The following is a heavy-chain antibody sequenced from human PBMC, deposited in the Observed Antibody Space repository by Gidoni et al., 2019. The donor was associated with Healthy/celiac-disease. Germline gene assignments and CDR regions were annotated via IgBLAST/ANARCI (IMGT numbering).Heavy chain of an antibody. J-gene: IGHJ4*02. D-gene: IGHD3-9*01. CDR1: GFSLSTSGVG. CDR3: AHRRDGILTGYFDY. V-gene: IGHV2-5*02. CDR2: IYWDDDK. Sequence: QITLKESGPTLVKPTQTLTLTCTFSGFSLSTSGVGVGWIRQPPGKALEWLALIYWDDDKRYSPSLKSRLTITKDTSKNQVVLTMTNMDPVDTATYYCAHRRDGILTGYFDYWGQGTLVTVSS.